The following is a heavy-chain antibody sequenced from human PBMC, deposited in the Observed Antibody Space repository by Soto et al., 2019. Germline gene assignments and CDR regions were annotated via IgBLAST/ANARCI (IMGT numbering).Heavy chain of an antibody. D-gene: IGHD6-13*01. CDR1: GFTFSRYD. CDR3: ARGIAAAGGDAFDK. V-gene: IGHV3-13*01. Sequence: EVQLVESGGGLVQPGGSLRLSCAASGFTFSRYDMHWVRQVRGEGLEWVTGIGTAGDTYYPDSVKGRFTISRENAKNSLYLQMDSLRAEDTAVYYCARGIAAAGGDAFDKWGRGTMVTGSS. J-gene: IGHJ3*02. CDR2: IGTAGDT.